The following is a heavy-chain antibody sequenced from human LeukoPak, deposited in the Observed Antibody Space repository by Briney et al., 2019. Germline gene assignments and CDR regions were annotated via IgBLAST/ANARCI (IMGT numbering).Heavy chain of an antibody. D-gene: IGHD6-13*01. CDR3: ARDPPSRIAAAGTEDFDY. J-gene: IGHJ4*02. CDR2: ISSSSSYI. V-gene: IGHV3-21*01. CDR1: GFTFSSYS. Sequence: PGGSLRLSCAASGFTFSSYSMNWVRQAPGKVLEWVSSISSSSSYIYYADSVKGRFTISRDNAKNSLYLQMNSLRAEDTAVYYCARDPPSRIAAAGTEDFDYWGQGTLVTVSS.